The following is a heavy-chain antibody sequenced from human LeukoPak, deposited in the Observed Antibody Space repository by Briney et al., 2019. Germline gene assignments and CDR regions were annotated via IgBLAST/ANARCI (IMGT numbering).Heavy chain of an antibody. CDR1: GGSISSGGYY. Sequence: PSQTLSLTCTVSGGSISSGGYYWSWLRQHPGQGLEWIGYIYYSGSTYYNPSLKSRVTISVDTSKNQFSLKLSSVTAADTAVYYCARERGYCTNGVCYSRFFDYWGQGTLVTVSS. V-gene: IGHV4-31*03. CDR2: IYYSGST. CDR3: ARERGYCTNGVCYSRFFDY. D-gene: IGHD2-8*01. J-gene: IGHJ4*02.